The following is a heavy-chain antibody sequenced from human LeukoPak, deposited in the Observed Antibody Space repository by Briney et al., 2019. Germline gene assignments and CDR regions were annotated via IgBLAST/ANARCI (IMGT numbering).Heavy chain of an antibody. J-gene: IGHJ4*02. CDR2: IYHSRST. CDR1: GYSISSGYY. D-gene: IGHD3-22*01. CDR3: ARQGGAYYYDSSGYCDY. Sequence: SETLSLTCAVSGYSISSGYYWGWIRQPPGKGLEWIGSIYHSRSTYYNPSLKSRVTISVDTSKNQFSLKLSSVTAADTAVYYCARQGGAYYYDSSGYCDYWGQGTLVTVSS. V-gene: IGHV4-38-2*01.